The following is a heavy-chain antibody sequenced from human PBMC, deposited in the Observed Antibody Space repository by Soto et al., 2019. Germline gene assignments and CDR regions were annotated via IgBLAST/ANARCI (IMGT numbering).Heavy chain of an antibody. D-gene: IGHD1-1*01. CDR2: ISSSSSTI. V-gene: IGHV3-48*01. Sequence: GSLRLSCAASGFTFSSYSMNWVRQATGKGLEWVSYISSSSSTIYYADSVKGRFTISRDNAKNSLYLQMNSLRAEDAAVYYCARDYKVPYYYYYMDVWGKGTTVTVSS. CDR1: GFTFSSYS. J-gene: IGHJ6*03. CDR3: ARDYKVPYYYYYMDV.